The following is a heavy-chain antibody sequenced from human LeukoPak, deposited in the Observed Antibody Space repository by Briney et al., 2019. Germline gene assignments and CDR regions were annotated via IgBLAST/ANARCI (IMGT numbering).Heavy chain of an antibody. Sequence: GSLRLSCAASGFTVSSNYMSWVRQAPGMGLEWVSVIYSGGSTYYADSVKGRFTISRDNSKNTLYLQMNSLRAEDTAVYYCARTSDMHDFWSGYYYFDYWGQGTLVTVSS. CDR1: GFTVSSNY. V-gene: IGHV3-66*01. CDR2: IYSGGST. D-gene: IGHD3-3*01. J-gene: IGHJ4*02. CDR3: ARTSDMHDFWSGYYYFDY.